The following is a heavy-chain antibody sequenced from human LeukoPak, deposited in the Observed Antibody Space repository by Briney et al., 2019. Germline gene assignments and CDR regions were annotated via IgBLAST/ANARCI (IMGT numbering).Heavy chain of an antibody. V-gene: IGHV4-4*07. CDR1: GGSINNYY. CDR3: ARGGYEYYYMDV. CDR2: IYTSGST. Sequence: PSETLSLTCTVSGGSINNYYWTWIRQPAGKGLEWIGRIYTSGSTNYNPSLKSRVTMSVDTSKSQSSLKLSSVTAADTAVYYCARGGYEYYYMDVWGKGTTVTVSS. D-gene: IGHD3-16*01. J-gene: IGHJ6*03.